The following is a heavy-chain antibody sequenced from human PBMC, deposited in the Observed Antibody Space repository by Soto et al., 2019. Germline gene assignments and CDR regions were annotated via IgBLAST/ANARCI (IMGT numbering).Heavy chain of an antibody. CDR2: ISGSGGST. J-gene: IGHJ4*02. CDR1: AFTFSSYA. Sequence: PAGSLRLSCAASAFTFSSYAMSWVRQAPGKGLEWVSGISGSGGSTYYGDSVKGRFTISRDNSKNTLYLQMNSLRAEDTAVYYCAKSVRQWLDPFDYWGQGTLVTVSS. D-gene: IGHD6-19*01. V-gene: IGHV3-23*01. CDR3: AKSVRQWLDPFDY.